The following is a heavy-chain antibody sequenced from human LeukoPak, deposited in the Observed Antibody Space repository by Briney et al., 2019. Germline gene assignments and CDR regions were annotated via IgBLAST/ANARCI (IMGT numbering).Heavy chain of an antibody. CDR2: IYTSGST. Sequence: SQTLSLTCTVSGGSISSGSYYWSWIRQPAGKGLEWIGRIYTSGSTNYNPSLKSRVTISVDTSKNQFSLKLSSVTAADTAVYYCARDLQDGDYGGYFDYWGQGTLVTVSS. V-gene: IGHV4-61*02. J-gene: IGHJ4*02. CDR3: ARDLQDGDYGGYFDY. CDR1: GGSISSGSYY. D-gene: IGHD4-17*01.